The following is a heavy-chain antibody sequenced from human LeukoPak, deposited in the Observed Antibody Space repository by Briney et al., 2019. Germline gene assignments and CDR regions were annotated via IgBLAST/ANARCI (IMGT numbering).Heavy chain of an antibody. D-gene: IGHD2-15*01. CDR1: GSTLSNYW. CDR3: ARGGRSLN. Sequence: PGGSLRLSRAASGSTLSNYWMTWVRQAPGKGLEWVANIKQDAIEKYYVDSVKGRFTISRDDAKNSLYLQMNSLRVEDTAVYYCARGGRSLNWGQGTLVIVSS. V-gene: IGHV3-7*01. J-gene: IGHJ4*02. CDR2: IKQDAIEK.